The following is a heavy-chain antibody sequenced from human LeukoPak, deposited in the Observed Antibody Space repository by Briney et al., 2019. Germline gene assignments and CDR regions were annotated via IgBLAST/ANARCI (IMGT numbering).Heavy chain of an antibody. J-gene: IGHJ6*03. V-gene: IGHV4-39*01. CDR1: GGSISSSSYY. D-gene: IGHD3-22*01. Sequence: SETLSLTCTVSGGSISSSSYYWGWIRQPPGKGLEWIGSIYYSGSTYYNPSLKSRVTISVDTSKNQFSLKLSSVTAADTAVYYCARLRNDYYDSSGYYYVRLVSSQPGYMDVWGKGTTVTISS. CDR3: ARLRNDYYDSSGYYYVRLVSSQPGYMDV. CDR2: IYYSGST.